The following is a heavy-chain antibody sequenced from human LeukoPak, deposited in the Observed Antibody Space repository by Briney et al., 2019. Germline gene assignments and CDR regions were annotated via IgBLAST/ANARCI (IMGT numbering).Heavy chain of an antibody. CDR1: GDSLTRYV. V-gene: IGHV4-59*08. J-gene: IGHJ5*02. Sequence: PSETLSLTCAVPGDSLTRYVSSWSRHAPGKALGYMGEFYYSRSTNYNPSLKSRVTISVDTSKNQFSLKLSSVTAADTAVYYCARRGSSWYDWSANWLDPWSEGTLVTVSS. CDR2: FYYSRST. D-gene: IGHD6-13*01. CDR3: ARRGSSWYDWSANWLDP.